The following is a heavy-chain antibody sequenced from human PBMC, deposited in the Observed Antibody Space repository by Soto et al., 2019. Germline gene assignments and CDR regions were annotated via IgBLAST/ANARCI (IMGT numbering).Heavy chain of an antibody. Sequence: QVQLQESGPGLVKPSETLFLTCTVSGGSISSYYWTWIRQPPGRGLDWIGYIYYSGSTNYNPSLTSRITISVDTSKNQFSLKMSSVTAADTAVYYCADAQTEAAAGAFDIWGQGTIVTVSS. D-gene: IGHD6-13*01. CDR2: IYYSGST. J-gene: IGHJ3*02. CDR1: GGSISSYY. V-gene: IGHV4-59*01. CDR3: ADAQTEAAAGAFDI.